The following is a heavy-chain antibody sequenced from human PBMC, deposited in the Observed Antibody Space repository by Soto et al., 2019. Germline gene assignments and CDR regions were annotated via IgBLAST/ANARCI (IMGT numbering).Heavy chain of an antibody. Sequence: EVDLVESGGSLAKPGGALRLSCTDSGFTFSSHTMNWVRQAPGKGLEWVSSISATGSDIYYGDSVMGRFTISRDNAKNSLYLQLNNLRVEDTAVYYCARGYDVVRVPVAIRVGYFDHWGQGTVVTVSS. CDR3: ARGYDVVRVPVAIRVGYFDH. CDR2: ISATGSDI. V-gene: IGHV3-21*01. J-gene: IGHJ4*02. D-gene: IGHD3-16*01. CDR1: GFTFSSHT.